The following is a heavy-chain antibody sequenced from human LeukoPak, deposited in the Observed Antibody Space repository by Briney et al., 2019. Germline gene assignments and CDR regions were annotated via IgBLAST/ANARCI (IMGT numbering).Heavy chain of an antibody. CDR3: ARHDLYYYGSGSYYWFDP. Sequence: PSETLSLTCTVSGGSISSYYWSWIRQPPGKGLEWIGFIYTSGSTNYNPSLKSRVTISVDTSKNQFSLKLSSVTAADTAVYYCARHDLYYYGSGSYYWFDPWGQATLVTVSS. CDR1: GGSISSYY. V-gene: IGHV4-4*09. CDR2: IYTSGST. J-gene: IGHJ5*02. D-gene: IGHD3-10*01.